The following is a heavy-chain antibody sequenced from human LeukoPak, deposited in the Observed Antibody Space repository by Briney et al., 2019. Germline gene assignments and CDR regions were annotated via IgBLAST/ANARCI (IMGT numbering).Heavy chain of an antibody. V-gene: IGHV3-30*04. CDR1: GFTFSSYA. Sequence: GGSLRLSCAASGFTFSSYAMHWVRQAPGKGLEWVAVISYDGSNKYYADSVKGRFTISRDNSKNTLYLQMNSLRAEDTAVYYCARNYYDSSGPFDYWGQGTLVTVSS. D-gene: IGHD3-22*01. CDR2: ISYDGSNK. CDR3: ARNYYDSSGPFDY. J-gene: IGHJ4*02.